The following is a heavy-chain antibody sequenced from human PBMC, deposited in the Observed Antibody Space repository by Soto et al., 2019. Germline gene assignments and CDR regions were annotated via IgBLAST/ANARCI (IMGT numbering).Heavy chain of an antibody. J-gene: IGHJ4*02. V-gene: IGHV3-33*01. D-gene: IGHD6-25*01. CDR2: IWYDGSNK. Sequence: QVQLVESGGGVVQPGRSLRLSCAASGFTFSSYGMHWVRQAPGKGLEWVAVIWYDGSNKYYADSVKGRFTISRDNSKNTLYLQMNSLRAEDTAVYYCARDGDSSAFGIDYWGQGTLVTVSS. CDR3: ARDGDSSAFGIDY. CDR1: GFTFSSYG.